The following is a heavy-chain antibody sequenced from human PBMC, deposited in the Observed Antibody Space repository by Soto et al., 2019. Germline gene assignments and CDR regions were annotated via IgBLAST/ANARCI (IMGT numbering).Heavy chain of an antibody. Sequence: EVQLLESGGGLIQPGGSLRLSCAASGFTFGTYGMGWVRQAPGKGLEWVSTITNGNTYYAASVKGRFTISRDNSKNTLYLQMSSLRAEDTALYYCAKEKERGGYYSDFDSWGQGTLVTVSS. J-gene: IGHJ4*02. CDR1: GFTFGTYG. CDR2: ITNGNT. V-gene: IGHV3-23*01. D-gene: IGHD2-21*01. CDR3: AKEKERGGYYSDFDS.